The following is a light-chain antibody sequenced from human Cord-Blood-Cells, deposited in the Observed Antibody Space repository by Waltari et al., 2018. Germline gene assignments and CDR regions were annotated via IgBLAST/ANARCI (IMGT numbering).Light chain of an antibody. CDR2: EDS. Sequence: SYELTQPPSVSVSPGQTARITCSGDALPKKYAYWYQQKSGQAPVLVIYEDSKRPAGIPEGFSGSSSGTMATLTISGAQVEDEADYCCYSTDSSGNLYVFGTGTKVTVL. J-gene: IGLJ1*01. CDR3: YSTDSSGNLYV. CDR1: ALPKKY. V-gene: IGLV3-10*01.